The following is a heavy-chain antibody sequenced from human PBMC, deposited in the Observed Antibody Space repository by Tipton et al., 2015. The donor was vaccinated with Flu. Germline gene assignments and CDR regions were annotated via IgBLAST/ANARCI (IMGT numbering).Heavy chain of an antibody. CDR3: ARGNWGGAFDT. CDR2: IHHTGKT. Sequence: TLSLTCIVSGDYNSDYYWNWIRQSPGGGLEWLGYIHHTGKTNQNPSLKSRLTVSVDTSRNQFSLTLNSVTAADTAVYFCARGNWGGAFDTWGQGTMVTVSS. D-gene: IGHD7-27*01. CDR1: GDYNSDYY. J-gene: IGHJ3*02. V-gene: IGHV4-59*01.